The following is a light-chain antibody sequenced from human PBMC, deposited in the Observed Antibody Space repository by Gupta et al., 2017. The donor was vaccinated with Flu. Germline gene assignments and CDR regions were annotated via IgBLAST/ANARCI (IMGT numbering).Light chain of an antibody. Sequence: TGAVTSGHYPNWFQQKPGQAPRALIYSTVLKHSWTPARFSGSLLGGKAALTLSGVQPEDEAEYYCLLYYGGAQRGVFGGGTKLTVL. CDR1: TGAVTSGHY. CDR3: LLYYGGAQRGV. CDR2: STV. J-gene: IGLJ2*01. V-gene: IGLV7-43*01.